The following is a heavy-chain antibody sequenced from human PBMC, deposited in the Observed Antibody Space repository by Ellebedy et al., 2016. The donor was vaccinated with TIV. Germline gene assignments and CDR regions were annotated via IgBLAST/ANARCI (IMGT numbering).Heavy chain of an antibody. Sequence: SVKVSCXASGGTLSSYAISWVRQAPGQGLEWMGGIIPIFGTANYAQKFQDRVTITADESTSAAYMELRSLRSEDTAVYYCARSSGYTNGPLPRYCSGGSCYHVGYFFDYWGQGTLVTVSS. CDR1: GGTLSSYA. CDR2: IIPIFGTA. CDR3: ARSSGYTNGPLPRYCSGGSCYHVGYFFDY. D-gene: IGHD2-15*01. J-gene: IGHJ4*02. V-gene: IGHV1-69*13.